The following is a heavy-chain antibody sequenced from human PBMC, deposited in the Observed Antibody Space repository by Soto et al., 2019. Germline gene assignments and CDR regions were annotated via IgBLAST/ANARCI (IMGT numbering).Heavy chain of an antibody. Sequence: EVQLLESGGGLVQPGGSLRLSCTASGFTLNNHAMSWVRQAPGKGLEWVSVISGSDGSTYYTDSVRGRFSISRDSSKNTLYLQMSSLRVEDTAVYYCASPPRATVTDNIFDFWGPGTLVTVSS. V-gene: IGHV3-23*01. CDR3: ASPPRATVTDNIFDF. CDR1: GFTLNNHA. CDR2: ISGSDGST. D-gene: IGHD4-17*01. J-gene: IGHJ4*02.